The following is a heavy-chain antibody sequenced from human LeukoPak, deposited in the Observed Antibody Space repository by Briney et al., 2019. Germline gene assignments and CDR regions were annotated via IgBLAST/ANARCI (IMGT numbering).Heavy chain of an antibody. V-gene: IGHV4-59*01. Sequence: SETLSLTCTVSGGSISSYYWSWIRQPPGKGLEWIGYIYYSGSTNYNPSLKSRVTISVDTSKNQFSLKLSSVTAADTAVYYCARGPDYYYYGMDVWGQGTTVTVSS. CDR1: GGSISSYY. CDR3: ARGPDYYYYGMDV. CDR2: IYYSGST. J-gene: IGHJ6*02.